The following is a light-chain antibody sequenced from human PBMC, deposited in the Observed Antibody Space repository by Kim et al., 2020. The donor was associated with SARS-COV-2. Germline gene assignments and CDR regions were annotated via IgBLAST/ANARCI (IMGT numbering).Light chain of an antibody. V-gene: IGKV3-15*01. CDR1: QSVSAS. Sequence: IVMTQSPATLSVSPGERVTLSCRASQSVSASLAWYQAKPGQGPRLLIHGADTRAAGVPPRFSGSGSGTEFTLTISSLQSEDLAVYYCQQYNQWCWTFGQGTKVEIK. CDR3: QQYNQWCWT. CDR2: GAD. J-gene: IGKJ1*01.